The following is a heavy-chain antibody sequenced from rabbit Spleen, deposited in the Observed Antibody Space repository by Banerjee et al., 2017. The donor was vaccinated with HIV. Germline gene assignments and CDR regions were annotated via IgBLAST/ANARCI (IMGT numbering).Heavy chain of an antibody. CDR3: ARHLYTGHSGPYFHL. D-gene: IGHD1-1*01. CDR1: GVSFSFNYY. J-gene: IGHJ4*01. V-gene: IGHV1S40*01. CDR2: IWPTNAVT. Sequence: QSLEESGGDLVKPGASLTLTCTASGVSFSFNYYMCWVRQAPAKGLEWIGCIWPTNAVTYYANWAKGRFTISKTSSTTVTLQLTSLTVADTATYFCARHLYTGHSGPYFHLWGQGTLVTVS.